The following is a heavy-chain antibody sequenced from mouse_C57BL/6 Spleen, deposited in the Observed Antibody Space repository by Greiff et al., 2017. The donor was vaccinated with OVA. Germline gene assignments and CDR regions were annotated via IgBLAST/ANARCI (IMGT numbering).Heavy chain of an antibody. CDR3: ARYDWGFAY. J-gene: IGHJ3*01. CDR1: GYSFTSYY. D-gene: IGHD2-4*01. CDR2: IYPGSGNT. V-gene: IGHV1-66*01. Sequence: VQLQQSGPELVKPGASVKISCKASGYSFTSYYIHWVKQRPGQGLEWIGWIYPGSGNTKYNEKFKGKATLTADKSSSTAYMQLSSLTSEDSAVYYCARYDWGFAYWGQGTLVTVSA.